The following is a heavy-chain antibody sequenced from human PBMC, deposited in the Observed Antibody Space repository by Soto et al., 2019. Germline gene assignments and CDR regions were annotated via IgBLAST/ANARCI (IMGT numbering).Heavy chain of an antibody. J-gene: IGHJ5*02. Sequence: GASVKVSCKASGYTFTSYAMHWVRQAPGQRLEWMGWINAGNGNTKYSQKFQGRVTITRDTSASTAYMELSSLRSEDTAAYYCARGKRDGYNYLAPDPWGQGTLVTVSS. V-gene: IGHV1-3*01. D-gene: IGHD5-12*01. CDR3: ARGKRDGYNYLAPDP. CDR2: INAGNGNT. CDR1: GYTFTSYA.